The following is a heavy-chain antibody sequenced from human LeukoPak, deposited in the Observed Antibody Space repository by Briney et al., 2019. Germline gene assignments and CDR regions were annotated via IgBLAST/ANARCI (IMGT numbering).Heavy chain of an antibody. Sequence: VASVKVSCKASGYTFTSYGISWVRQATGQGLEWMGWMNPNSGNTGYAQKFQGRVTITRNTSISTAYMELSSLRSEDTAVYYCARVVLQSDYFWSGLATTYYYYYMDVWGKGTTVTVSS. CDR1: GYTFTSYG. CDR2: MNPNSGNT. J-gene: IGHJ6*03. V-gene: IGHV1-8*03. CDR3: ARVVLQSDYFWSGLATTYYYYYMDV. D-gene: IGHD3-3*01.